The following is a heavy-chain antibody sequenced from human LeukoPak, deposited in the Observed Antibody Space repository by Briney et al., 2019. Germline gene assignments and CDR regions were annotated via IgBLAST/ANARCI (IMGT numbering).Heavy chain of an antibody. D-gene: IGHD3-22*01. CDR1: GFTFSSYS. J-gene: IGHJ4*02. V-gene: IGHV3-21*04. CDR2: ISSSSSYI. Sequence: PGGSLRLSCAASGFTFSSYSMNWVRQAPGKGLEWVSYISSSSSYIYYADSVKGRFTISRDNSRNTLYLQVHTLRAEDTAVYYCARGLYYDSSGYSWGIDFWGQGTQVTVSS. CDR3: ARGLYYDSSGYSWGIDF.